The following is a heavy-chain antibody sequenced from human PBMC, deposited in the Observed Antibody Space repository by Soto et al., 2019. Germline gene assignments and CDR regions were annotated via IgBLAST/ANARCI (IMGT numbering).Heavy chain of an antibody. Sequence: QVQLVQSGAEVQKPGSSVKVSCKASGGTFRSYSISWVRQAPGQGLEWMGGIIPIFDITNYAQKFQGRVTITGDESTSTAYMELSSLGSDDTAVYYCARPDEGGYSSNHHYYYALDVWGQGTTVTV. J-gene: IGHJ6*02. D-gene: IGHD3-22*01. V-gene: IGHV1-69*01. CDR1: GGTFRSYS. CDR2: IIPIFDIT. CDR3: ARPDEGGYSSNHHYYYALDV.